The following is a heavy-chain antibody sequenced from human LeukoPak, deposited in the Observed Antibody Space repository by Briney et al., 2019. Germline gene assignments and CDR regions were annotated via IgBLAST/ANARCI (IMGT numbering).Heavy chain of an antibody. CDR1: GFTFSSYG. CDR2: VRFDGSNK. V-gene: IGHV3-30*02. J-gene: IGHJ3*02. Sequence: GGSLRLSCAASGFTFSSYGMHWVRQAPGKGLEWVAFVRFDGSNKYYADSVKGRFTISRDNSKNTLYLQVNSLRAEDMAVYHCAKSSSGLYAFDIWGQGTMVTVSS. CDR3: AKSSSGLYAFDI. D-gene: IGHD6-6*01.